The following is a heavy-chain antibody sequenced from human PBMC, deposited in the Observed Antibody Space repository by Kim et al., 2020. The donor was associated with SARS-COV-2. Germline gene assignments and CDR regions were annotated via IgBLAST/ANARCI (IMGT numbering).Heavy chain of an antibody. CDR1: GFTFNNAW. CDR3: TTLQMATVIPEY. V-gene: IGHV3-15*01. D-gene: IGHD5-12*01. Sequence: GGSLRLSCGASGFTFNNAWMSWVRQAPGKGLEWVCRIKSKTDGGTTDYAESVKGRFTIARDDSRSTLYLQMNSLKTEDTAGYYCTTLQMATVIPEYWGQGTLVTVSS. CDR2: IKSKTDGGTT. J-gene: IGHJ4*02.